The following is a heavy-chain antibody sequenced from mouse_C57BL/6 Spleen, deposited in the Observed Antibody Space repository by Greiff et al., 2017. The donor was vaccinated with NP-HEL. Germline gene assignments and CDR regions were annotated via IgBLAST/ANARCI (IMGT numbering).Heavy chain of an antibody. CDR1: GYTFTSYG. V-gene: IGHV1-81*01. CDR2: IYPRSGNT. Sequence: VMLVESGAELARPGASVKLSCKASGYTFTSYGISWVKQRTGQGLEWIGEIYPRSGNTYYNEKFKGKATLTADKSSSTAYMELRSLTSEDSAVYFCASGGTWAMDYWGQGTSVTVSS. J-gene: IGHJ4*01. CDR3: ASGGTWAMDY. D-gene: IGHD3-3*01.